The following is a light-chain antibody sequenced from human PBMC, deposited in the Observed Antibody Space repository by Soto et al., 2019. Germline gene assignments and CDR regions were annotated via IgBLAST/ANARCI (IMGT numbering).Light chain of an antibody. CDR1: SSDVGDYNS. CDR2: DVS. Sequence: SAVTQPRSECGYISQAAIIFSIKTSSDVGDYNSVSWYQQHPGKAPKLMIYDVSKRPSGVPDRFSGSKSGNTASLTISGLQAEDEADYYCCSYVGGYSYVFGIGTKVTVL. V-gene: IGLV2-11*01. CDR3: CSYVGGYSYV. J-gene: IGLJ1*01.